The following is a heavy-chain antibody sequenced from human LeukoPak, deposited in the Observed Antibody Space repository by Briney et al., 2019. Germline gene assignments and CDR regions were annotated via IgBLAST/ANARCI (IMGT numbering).Heavy chain of an antibody. D-gene: IGHD6-13*01. CDR2: IIPIFGTA. J-gene: IGHJ4*02. V-gene: IGHV1-69*05. CDR1: GGTFSSYA. CDR3: AMSSSWPEFDY. Sequence: ASVKVSCKASGGTFSSYAISWVRQAPGQGLEWMGGIIPIFGTANYAQKFQGRVTNTTDESTSTAYMELSSLRSEDTAVYYCAMSSSWPEFDYWGQGTLVTVSS.